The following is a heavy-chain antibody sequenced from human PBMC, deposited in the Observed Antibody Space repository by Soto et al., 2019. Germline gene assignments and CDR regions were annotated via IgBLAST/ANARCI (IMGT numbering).Heavy chain of an antibody. CDR1: GGTFYTYT. J-gene: IGHJ4*02. Sequence: QVHLVQSGAEVRKPGSSVQVSCKASGGTFYTYTFSWVRQAPGQGLEWMGSITPIYPTTNYAEKFQGRLTVTADGSTNTAYMELNSLTSDDPAVYYCARIPRYSFRTSDDLDSWGQGTLVTVSS. CDR3: ARIPRYSFRTSDDLDS. CDR2: ITPIYPTT. D-gene: IGHD5-18*01. V-gene: IGHV1-69*15.